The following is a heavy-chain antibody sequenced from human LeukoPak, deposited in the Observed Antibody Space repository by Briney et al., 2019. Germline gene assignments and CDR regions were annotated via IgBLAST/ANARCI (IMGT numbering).Heavy chain of an antibody. V-gene: IGHV4-39*07. Sequence: PSETLSLTCTVSGGSISSSSYYWGWIRQPPGKGLEWIGSIYYSGSTYYNSSLKSRVTISVDTSKNQFSLKLSSVTAADTAVYYCARCDSSGYPAKNWGQGTLVTVSS. CDR2: IYYSGST. CDR1: GGSISSSSYY. J-gene: IGHJ4*02. CDR3: ARCDSSGYPAKN. D-gene: IGHD3-22*01.